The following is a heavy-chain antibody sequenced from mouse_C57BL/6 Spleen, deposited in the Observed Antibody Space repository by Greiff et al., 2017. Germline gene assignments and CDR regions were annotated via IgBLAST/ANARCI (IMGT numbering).Heavy chain of an antibody. J-gene: IGHJ3*01. D-gene: IGHD2-4*01. CDR2: IHPNSGST. CDR3: ASGDDYPWFAY. V-gene: IGHV1-64*01. Sequence: QVQLKQPGAELVKPGASVKLSCKASGYTFTSYWMHWVKQRPGQGLEWIGMIHPNSGSTNYNEKFKSKATLTVDKSSSTAYMQLSSLTSEDAAVYYCASGDDYPWFAYWGQGTLVTVSA. CDR1: GYTFTSYW.